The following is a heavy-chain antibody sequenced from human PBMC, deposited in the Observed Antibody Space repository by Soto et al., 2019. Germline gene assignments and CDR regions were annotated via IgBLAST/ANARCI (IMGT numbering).Heavy chain of an antibody. CDR2: INHSGST. Sequence: SETLSLTCAVYGGSFSGYYWSWIRQPPGKGLEWIGEINHSGSTNYNPSLKSRVTISVDTSKNQFSLKLSSVTAADTAVYYCATYSSSSRIRTFDYWGQGTLVTVSS. J-gene: IGHJ4*02. V-gene: IGHV4-34*01. CDR3: ATYSSSSRIRTFDY. D-gene: IGHD6-6*01. CDR1: GGSFSGYY.